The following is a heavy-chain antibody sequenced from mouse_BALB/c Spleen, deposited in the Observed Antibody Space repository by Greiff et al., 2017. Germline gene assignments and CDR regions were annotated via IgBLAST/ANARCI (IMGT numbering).Heavy chain of an antibody. V-gene: IGHV2-9-2*01. CDR1: GFSLTSYD. Sequence: QVQLKESGPGLVAPSQSLSITCTVSGFSLTSYDISWIRQPPGKGLEWLGVIWTGGGTNYNSAFMSRLSISKDNSKSQVFLKMNSLQTDDTAIYYCVREGTTVVAEWGQGTLVTVSA. CDR2: IWTGGGT. D-gene: IGHD1-1*01. CDR3: VREGTTVVAE. J-gene: IGHJ3*02.